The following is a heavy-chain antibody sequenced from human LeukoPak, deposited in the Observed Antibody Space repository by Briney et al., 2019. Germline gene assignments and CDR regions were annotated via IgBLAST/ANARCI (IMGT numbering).Heavy chain of an antibody. CDR1: GFTVSSNY. J-gene: IGHJ4*02. CDR2: VYSGGST. CDR3: AREYQAGIGEEWLVCYFDY. V-gene: IGHV3-66*01. Sequence: GRSLRLSCAASGFTVSSNYMSWVRQAPGEGLEWVSVVYSGGSTYYADSVKGRFTISRDNSKNTLYLQMNSLKAEDTAVYYCAREYQAGIGEEWLVCYFDYWGQGTLVTVSS. D-gene: IGHD6-19*01.